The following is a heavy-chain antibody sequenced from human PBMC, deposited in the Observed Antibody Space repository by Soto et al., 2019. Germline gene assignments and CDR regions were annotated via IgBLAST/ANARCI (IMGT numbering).Heavy chain of an antibody. Sequence: PGGSLRLSCAASGFTFDDYAMHWVRQAPGKGLEWVSGISWNSGSIGYADSVKGRFTISRDNAKNSLYPQMNSLRAEDTALYYCAKEGACSGGSCYGRYYYGMDVWGQGTTVTVSS. V-gene: IGHV3-9*01. CDR1: GFTFDDYA. CDR2: ISWNSGSI. CDR3: AKEGACSGGSCYGRYYYGMDV. D-gene: IGHD2-15*01. J-gene: IGHJ6*02.